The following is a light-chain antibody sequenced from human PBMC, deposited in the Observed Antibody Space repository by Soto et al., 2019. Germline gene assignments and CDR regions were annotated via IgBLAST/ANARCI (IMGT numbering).Light chain of an antibody. Sequence: DIQMTQSPSTLSSSVLYIFTISLRASQSISSWLAWYQQKPGKAPKLLIYDASSLESGVPSRFSGSGSGTEFTLTISRLEPEDFAVYYCQQYGSSPGTFGQGTKVDI. V-gene: IGKV1-5*01. CDR2: DAS. J-gene: IGKJ1*01. CDR1: QSISSW. CDR3: QQYGSSPGT.